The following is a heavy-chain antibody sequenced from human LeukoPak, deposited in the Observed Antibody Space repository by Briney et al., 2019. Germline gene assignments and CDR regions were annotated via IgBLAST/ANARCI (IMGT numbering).Heavy chain of an antibody. CDR1: GFTFSCYC. V-gene: IGHV3-48*01. Sequence: HTGGSLRLSCVASGFTFSCYCMNWARQAPGKGVEWISYIRSRDETVSYADCVNGRFTISTDTAKSSLFLQMNGLSADDTAVYYSVRDHACAFDISGQGTMVTVSS. CDR2: IRSRDETV. CDR3: VRDHACAFDI. J-gene: IGHJ3*02.